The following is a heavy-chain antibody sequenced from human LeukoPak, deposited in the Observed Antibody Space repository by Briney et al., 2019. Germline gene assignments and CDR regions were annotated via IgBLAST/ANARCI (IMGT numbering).Heavy chain of an antibody. CDR3: ARGQLYYDSTGYYY. J-gene: IGHJ4*02. CDR1: GYSISSGYY. CDR2: IYHSGST. Sequence: PSETLSLTCTVSGYSISSGYYWGWIRQPPGKGLEWIGNIYHSGSTYNHPSLKSRVTISVDTSKNQFSLKLSSVTAADTAVYYCARGQLYYDSTGYYYWGQGTLVTVSS. D-gene: IGHD3-22*01. V-gene: IGHV4-38-2*02.